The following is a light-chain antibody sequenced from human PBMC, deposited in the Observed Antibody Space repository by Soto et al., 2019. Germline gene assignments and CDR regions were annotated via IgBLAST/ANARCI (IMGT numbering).Light chain of an antibody. CDR2: GAS. CDR1: QSVSSSY. CDR3: QQYGSSRSIT. Sequence: EIVLTQSPGTLSLSPGERATLSCRASQSVSSSYLAWYQQKPGQAPRLLIYGASSRATGIPDRFSGSGSGTYFTLTISRLEPEDFAVYYCQQYGSSRSITYGQGTRLEIK. V-gene: IGKV3-20*01. J-gene: IGKJ5*01.